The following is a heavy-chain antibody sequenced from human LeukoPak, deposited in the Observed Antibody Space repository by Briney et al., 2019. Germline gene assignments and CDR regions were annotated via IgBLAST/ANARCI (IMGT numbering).Heavy chain of an antibody. V-gene: IGHV4-34*01. CDR2: IDHSGST. CDR3: ARPYYYDSRIDP. Sequence: PSETLSPTCAVYGGSFSGYYWSWIRQPPGKGLEWIGEIDHSGSTNYNPSLKSRVTISGDTSKNQFSLKLSSVTAADTAVYYCARPYYYDSRIDPWGQGILVTVSS. D-gene: IGHD3-22*01. J-gene: IGHJ5*02. CDR1: GGSFSGYY.